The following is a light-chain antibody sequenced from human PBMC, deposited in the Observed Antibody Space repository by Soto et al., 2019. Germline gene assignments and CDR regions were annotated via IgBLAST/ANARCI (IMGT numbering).Light chain of an antibody. J-gene: IGKJ1*01. V-gene: IGKV3-15*01. CDR2: GAS. Sequence: VMTQSPATLSVSPGESVTLSWRASQSVSSRLAWYHQKPGQSPRLLIYGASTRATGIPARFSGSGSGTEFTLTISSLQSEDFGLYYCHQYNNFWTFGQGTKVDIK. CDR3: HQYNNFWT. CDR1: QSVSSR.